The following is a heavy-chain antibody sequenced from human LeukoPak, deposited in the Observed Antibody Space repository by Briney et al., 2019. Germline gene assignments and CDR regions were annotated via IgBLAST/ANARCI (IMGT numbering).Heavy chain of an antibody. Sequence: PGGSLRLSCAASGFTFSSYWMYWVRQAPGKGLVWVSRINSDGSNTNYADSVKGRFTISRDNAKNTVYLQMNSLRAEDTAVYYCARSSSSSYYFDYWGQGTLVTVSS. V-gene: IGHV3-74*01. J-gene: IGHJ4*02. D-gene: IGHD6-6*01. CDR2: INSDGSNT. CDR1: GFTFSSYW. CDR3: ARSSSSSYYFDY.